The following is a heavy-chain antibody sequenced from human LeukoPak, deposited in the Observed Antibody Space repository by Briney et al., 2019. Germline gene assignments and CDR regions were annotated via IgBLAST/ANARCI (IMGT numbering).Heavy chain of an antibody. V-gene: IGHV4-39*01. CDR2: IYYSGST. J-gene: IGHJ6*03. D-gene: IGHD6-13*01. Sequence: PSETLSLTCTVPGGSISSSSCYWGWIRQPPGKGLEWIGSIYYSGSTYYNPSLKSRVTISVDTSKNQFSLKLSSVTAADTAVYYCARHGTGRRYYYYYYMDVWGKGTTVTVSS. CDR1: GGSISSSSCY. CDR3: ARHGTGRRYYYYYYMDV.